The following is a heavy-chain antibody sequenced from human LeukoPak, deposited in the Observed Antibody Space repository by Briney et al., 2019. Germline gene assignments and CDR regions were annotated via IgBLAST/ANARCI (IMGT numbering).Heavy chain of an antibody. Sequence: SETLSLTCTVSGGSISSYYWSWIRQPAGKGLEWIGRIYTSGSTNYNPSLKSRVTISVDTSKNQFSLKLSSVTAADTAVYYCARTTATSQYGSGYFDNWGQGTLVTVSS. CDR1: GGSISSYY. D-gene: IGHD3-10*01. V-gene: IGHV4-4*07. CDR2: IYTSGST. CDR3: ARTTATSQYGSGYFDN. J-gene: IGHJ4*02.